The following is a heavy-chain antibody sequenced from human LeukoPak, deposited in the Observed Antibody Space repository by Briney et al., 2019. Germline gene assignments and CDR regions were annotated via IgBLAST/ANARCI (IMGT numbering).Heavy chain of an antibody. V-gene: IGHV3-15*01. CDR1: GFTFSNAW. Sequence: GGSLRLSCAASGFTFSNAWMSWVRHAPGKGREWGGRIKSKTDGGTTDYAAPVKGRLTISRDDSKNTLYLQMNSLKTEDTAVYYCTTGISDYWGQGTLVTVSS. J-gene: IGHJ4*02. CDR2: IKSKTDGGTT. CDR3: TTGISDY.